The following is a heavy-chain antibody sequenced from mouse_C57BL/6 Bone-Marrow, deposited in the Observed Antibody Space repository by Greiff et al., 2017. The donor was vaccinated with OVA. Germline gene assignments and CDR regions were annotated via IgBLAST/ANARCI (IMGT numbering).Heavy chain of an antibody. CDR1: GYTFTSYW. CDR2: IYPGSGST. V-gene: IGHV1-55*01. CDR3: ARDHGSSCRYLGV. Sequence: VQLQQPGAELVKPGASVKMSCKASGYTFTSYWITWVKQRPGQGLEWIGDIYPGSGSTNYNEKFKSKATLTVDTSSRTAYMQLSSLPSEDSAVYDRARDHGSSCRYLGVRGTGATVTAS. D-gene: IGHD1-1*01. J-gene: IGHJ1*03.